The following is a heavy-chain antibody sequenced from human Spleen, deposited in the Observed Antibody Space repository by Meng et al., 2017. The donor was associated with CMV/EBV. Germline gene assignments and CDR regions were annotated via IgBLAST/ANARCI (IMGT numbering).Heavy chain of an antibody. CDR3: ARRVPTPGAFDY. J-gene: IGHJ4*02. CDR1: GGSISSGSYY. CDR2: IYYSGST. D-gene: IGHD3-10*01. V-gene: IGHV4-39*01. Sequence: TVSGGSISSGSYYWGWIRQPPGKGLEWIGSIYYSGSTYYNPSLKSRVAISVDTSKNQFSLKLSSVTAADTAVYYCARRVPTPGAFDYWGQGTLVTVSS.